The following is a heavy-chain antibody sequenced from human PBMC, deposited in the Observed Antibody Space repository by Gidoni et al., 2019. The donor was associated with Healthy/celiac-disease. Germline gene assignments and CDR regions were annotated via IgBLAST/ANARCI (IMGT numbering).Heavy chain of an antibody. Sequence: QVQLLQSGAEVKTPGASVKVSCKASGYTFTSYDIHWVRQATGQGLEWMGWMNPNSGNTGYAQKFQGRVTMTRNTSISTAYMELSSLRSEDTAVYYCALSGGSWEYYFDYWGQGTLVTVSS. D-gene: IGHD3-16*01. J-gene: IGHJ4*02. CDR2: MNPNSGNT. CDR1: GYTFTSYD. V-gene: IGHV1-8*01. CDR3: ALSGGSWEYYFDY.